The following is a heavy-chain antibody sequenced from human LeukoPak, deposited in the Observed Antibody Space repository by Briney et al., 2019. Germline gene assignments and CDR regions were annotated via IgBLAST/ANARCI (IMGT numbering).Heavy chain of an antibody. J-gene: IGHJ5*02. CDR2: INPSGGST. CDR3: ASSAYYYDSSGHGWFDP. CDR1: GYTFTSYY. Sequence: ASVKVSCKASGYTFTSYYMHWVRQAPGQGLEWMGIINPSGGSTSYAQKFQGRVTMTRDTSTSTVYMELSSLRSEDTAVYYCASSAYYYDSSGHGWFDPWGQGTLVTVSS. V-gene: IGHV1-46*01. D-gene: IGHD3-22*01.